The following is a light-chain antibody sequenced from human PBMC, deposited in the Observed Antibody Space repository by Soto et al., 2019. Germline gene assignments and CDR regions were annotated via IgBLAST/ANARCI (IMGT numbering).Light chain of an antibody. CDR1: QSVSSSY. Sequence: PGERVTLSCRASQSVSSSYLTWHQQKPGQAPRLLIYGASNRATGIPARFSGSGSGTEFTLTISSLQSEDFAIYYCQQYNNWPPITFGQGTRLEIK. CDR2: GAS. V-gene: IGKV3D-15*01. J-gene: IGKJ5*01. CDR3: QQYNNWPPIT.